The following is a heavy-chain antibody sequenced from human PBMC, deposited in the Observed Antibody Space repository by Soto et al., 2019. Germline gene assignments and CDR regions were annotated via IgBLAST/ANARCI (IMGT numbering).Heavy chain of an antibody. CDR2: ISAYNGNT. CDR1: GYTLTSYT. J-gene: IGHJ4*01. CDR3: ARAGYSSSVDY. Sequence: ASVKVSCKASGYTLTSYTISWVRQAPGQGLEWMGWISAYNGNTNYAQKLQGRVTMTTDTSTSTGYMELRSLRSDDTAVYYCARAGYSSSVDYWGQGTLVTVSS. D-gene: IGHD6-13*01. V-gene: IGHV1-18*01.